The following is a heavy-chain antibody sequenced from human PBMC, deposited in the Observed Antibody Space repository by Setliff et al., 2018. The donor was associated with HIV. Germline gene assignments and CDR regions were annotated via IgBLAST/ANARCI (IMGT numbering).Heavy chain of an antibody. CDR1: GGSISSGSYY. CDR3: ARDPYCSGDGCFRYYQH. J-gene: IGHJ1*01. CDR2: IYNSGST. Sequence: SETLSLTCTVSGGSISSGSYYWSWIRQPAGKGLEWIGHIYNSGSTKYNPSLMSRVTISVDTSKNQFSLKLSSVTAADTAVYYCARDPYCSGDGCFRYYQHWGRGTLVTV. V-gene: IGHV4-61*09. D-gene: IGHD2-15*01.